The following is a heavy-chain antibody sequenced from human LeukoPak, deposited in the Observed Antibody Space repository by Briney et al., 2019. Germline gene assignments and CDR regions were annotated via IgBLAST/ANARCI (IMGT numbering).Heavy chain of an antibody. D-gene: IGHD6-19*01. Sequence: GGSLRLSCAASGFTFSSYSMNWVRQAPGKGLEWVSPISSSSSYIYYADSVKGRFTISRDNAKNSLYLQMNSLRAEDTAVYYCARVYTGGWYSRRWSSHAFDIWGQGTMVTVSS. CDR2: ISSSSSYI. CDR3: ARVYTGGWYSRRWSSHAFDI. V-gene: IGHV3-21*01. CDR1: GFTFSSYS. J-gene: IGHJ3*02.